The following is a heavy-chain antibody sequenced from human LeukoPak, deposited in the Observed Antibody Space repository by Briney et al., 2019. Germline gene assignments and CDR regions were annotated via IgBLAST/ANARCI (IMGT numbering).Heavy chain of an antibody. CDR2: INPSGGST. J-gene: IGHJ4*02. V-gene: IGHV1-46*01. CDR3: ARDVGEYCSSTNCYASHY. CDR1: GYTFTSYY. Sequence: ASVKVSCKASGYTFTSYYMHWVRQAPGHGLEWMGIINPSGGSTSYAQKFQGRVTMTRDMSTSTVYMELSSLRSEDTAVYYCARDVGEYCSSTNCYASHYWGQGTLVTVSS. D-gene: IGHD2-2*01.